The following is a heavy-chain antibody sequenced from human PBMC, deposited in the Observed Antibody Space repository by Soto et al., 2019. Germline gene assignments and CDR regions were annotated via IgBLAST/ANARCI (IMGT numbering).Heavy chain of an antibody. V-gene: IGHV5-51*01. CDR1: GYNFATSW. J-gene: IGHJ4*02. D-gene: IGHD6-19*01. CDR3: ARGTSSSGTYFHS. CDR2: IYPGDSDT. Sequence: GEALKSSCQTSGYNFATSWIGWVRPMPGKGLEWRGIIYPGDSDTRYSPSFQGQVSISADKSISTAYLRFSSLKASDTAIYYCARGTSSSGTYFHSRGQGPLVTVPP.